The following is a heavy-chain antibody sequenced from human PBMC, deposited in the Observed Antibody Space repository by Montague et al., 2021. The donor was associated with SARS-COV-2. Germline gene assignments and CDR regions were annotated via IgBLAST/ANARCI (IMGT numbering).Heavy chain of an antibody. D-gene: IGHD2-2*02. Sequence: SETLSLTCAVYGGSFSSYYWSWIRQPPGKGLEWIGKINHSGSTNNNQSLKSRVTISVDTSKSQFSLKLSSVTAADTAVYYCASLTIGYCSSTSCYSDWFDLWGQGTLVTVSS. CDR1: GGSFSSYY. V-gene: IGHV4-34*01. J-gene: IGHJ5*02. CDR2: INHSGST. CDR3: ASLTIGYCSSTSCYSDWFDL.